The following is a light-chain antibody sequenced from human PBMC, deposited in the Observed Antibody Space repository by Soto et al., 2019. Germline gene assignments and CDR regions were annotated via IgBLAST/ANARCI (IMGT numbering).Light chain of an antibody. J-gene: IGKJ5*01. V-gene: IGKV1-33*01. CDR1: QDISDV. CDR3: QQFYDLPIT. Sequence: DIQMSQCPSALSASVGDRVTITCHASQDISDVLNWYQQQPGKAPKVLIYDASKLQTGVPSRFSGRGSGKDFTFTISSLQPDDSGTYYCQQFYDLPITFGQGTRLEIK. CDR2: DAS.